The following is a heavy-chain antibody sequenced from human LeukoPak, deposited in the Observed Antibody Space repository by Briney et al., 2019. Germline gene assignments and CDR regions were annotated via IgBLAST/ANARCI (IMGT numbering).Heavy chain of an antibody. V-gene: IGHV3-7*01. J-gene: IGHJ4*02. CDR3: ARYSRTVSTGY. CDR1: GFTFSSYA. Sequence: GRSLRLSCAASGFTFSSYAMHWVRQAPGKGLEWVANIKQDGSEKYYVDSVKGRFTISRDNAKNSLFLQMNSLRAEDTAVYYCARYSRTVSTGYWGQGTLVTVSS. CDR2: IKQDGSEK. D-gene: IGHD4-11*01.